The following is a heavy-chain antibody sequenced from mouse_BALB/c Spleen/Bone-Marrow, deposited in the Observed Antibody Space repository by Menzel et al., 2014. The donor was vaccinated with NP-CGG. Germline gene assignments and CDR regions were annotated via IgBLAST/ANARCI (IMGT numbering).Heavy chain of an antibody. D-gene: IGHD2-10*02. CDR1: GFTFSSYA. CDR3: AREEYGQKVYAMDY. J-gene: IGHJ4*01. V-gene: IGHV5-6-5*01. Sequence: EVKVVESGGGLVKPGGSLKLSCAASGFTFSSYAMSWVRQTPEKRLAWVASISSGGSTYYPDSVKGRFTSTRDNAKNILYRQMSRLRSEDTDMYYCAREEYGQKVYAMDYWGQGTSVTVSS. CDR2: ISSGGST.